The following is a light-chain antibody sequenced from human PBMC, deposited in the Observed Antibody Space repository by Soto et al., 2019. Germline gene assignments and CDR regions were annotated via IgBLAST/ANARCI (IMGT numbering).Light chain of an antibody. V-gene: IGLV2-14*03. J-gene: IGLJ1*01. CDR1: SSDIGAVTF. CDR3: SAYTSSSTHV. Sequence: QSALTQPPSVSGSPGQSITISCTGTSSDIGAVTFVSWYQQHPGKVPKLLIFDVNRRPSGVSDRFSGSESGNTASLTISGLQAEDEGDYYCSAYTSSSTHVFGSGTKVTVL. CDR2: DVN.